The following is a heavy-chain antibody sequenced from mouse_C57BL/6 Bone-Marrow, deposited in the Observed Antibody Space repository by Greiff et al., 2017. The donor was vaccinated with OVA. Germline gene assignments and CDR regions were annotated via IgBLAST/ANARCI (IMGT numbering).Heavy chain of an antibody. V-gene: IGHV5-9*01. CDR3: ARQGGYDVAWFAY. Sequence: EVKLVESGGGLVKPGGSLKLSCAASGFTFSSYTMSWVRQTPEKRLEWVATISGGGGNTYYPDSVKGRFTISRDNAKNTLYLQMSSLRSEDTALYYCARQGGYDVAWFAYWGQGTLVTVSA. D-gene: IGHD2-2*01. J-gene: IGHJ3*01. CDR1: GFTFSSYT. CDR2: ISGGGGNT.